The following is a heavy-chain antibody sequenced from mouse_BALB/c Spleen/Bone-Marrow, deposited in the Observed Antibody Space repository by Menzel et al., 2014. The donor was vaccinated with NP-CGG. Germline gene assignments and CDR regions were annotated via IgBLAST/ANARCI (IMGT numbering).Heavy chain of an antibody. CDR2: INSNGGST. J-gene: IGHJ2*01. D-gene: IGHD1-1*01. Sequence: EVQLVESGGGLVQPGGSLKLSCAASGFTFSSYGMSWVRQTPDKRLELVATINSNGGSTYYPDSVKGRFTISRDNAKNTLYPQMSSLKSEDTAMYYCARDHYGSSDYWGQGTTLTVSS. CDR3: ARDHYGSSDY. CDR1: GFTFSSYG. V-gene: IGHV5-6-3*01.